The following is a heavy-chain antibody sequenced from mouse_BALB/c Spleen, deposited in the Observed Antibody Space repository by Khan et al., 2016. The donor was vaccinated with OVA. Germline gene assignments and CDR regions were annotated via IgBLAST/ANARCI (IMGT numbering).Heavy chain of an antibody. CDR3: ARGGGGDRFLY. CDR1: GYTFTDFT. CDR2: ISTYYGDA. V-gene: IGHV1S137*01. Sequence: QVQLKESGTELVRPGVSVKISCKGSGYTFTDFTMHWMKQSHAMSLEWIGVISTYYGDADYNQKFKGKATMTVDKSSNTAYMDLARLTSEDSAIXLLARGGGGDRFLYWGQGTLVTVSA. J-gene: IGHJ3*01.